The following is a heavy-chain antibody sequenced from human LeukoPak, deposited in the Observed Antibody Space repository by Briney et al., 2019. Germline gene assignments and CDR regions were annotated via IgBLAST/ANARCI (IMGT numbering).Heavy chain of an antibody. V-gene: IGHV3-23*01. J-gene: IGHJ4*02. D-gene: IGHD3-10*01. CDR3: AKDWSCDS. CDR2: ISGSGDST. CDR1: GFAFSTYP. Sequence: GGSLRLSCAASGFAFSTYPMTWVRQAPGKGLEWVSAISGSGDSTSYAASVQGRSTISRDNSKYTLYPQVKSLRVEDTAIYYYAKDWSCDSWGQGTLVTVSS.